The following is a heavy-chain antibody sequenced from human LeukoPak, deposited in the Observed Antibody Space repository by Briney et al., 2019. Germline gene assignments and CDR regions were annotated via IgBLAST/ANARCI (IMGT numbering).Heavy chain of an antibody. V-gene: IGHV3-64*02. J-gene: IGHJ6*03. CDR1: GFPFSSYA. CDR3: ARDQNYYYYMDV. Sequence: GSLRLSCAASGFPFSSYAMHWVRQAPGKGLEYVSAISSNGGSTYYADAVKGRFTISRDNSKNTLYLQMGSLRAEDMAVYYCARDQNYYYYMDVWGKGTTVTVSS. CDR2: ISSNGGST.